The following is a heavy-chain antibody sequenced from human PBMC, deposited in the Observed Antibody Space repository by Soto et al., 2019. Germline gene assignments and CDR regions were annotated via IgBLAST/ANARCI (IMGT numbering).Heavy chain of an antibody. CDR2: IIPIFGTA. D-gene: IGHD2-15*01. CDR3: ARSRLGYCSGGSCYSHDY. Sequence: VKGSFKAAGGTFSSYAISWVRQAPGQGLEWMGGIIPIFGTANYAQKFQGRVTITADESTSTAYMELSSLRSEDTAVYYCARSRLGYCSGGSCYSHDYWGQGTLVTVS. J-gene: IGHJ4*02. CDR1: GGTFSSYA. V-gene: IGHV1-69*01.